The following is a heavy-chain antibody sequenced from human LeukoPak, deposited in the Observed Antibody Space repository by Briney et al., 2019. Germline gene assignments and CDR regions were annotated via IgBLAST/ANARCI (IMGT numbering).Heavy chain of an antibody. J-gene: IGHJ4*02. D-gene: IGHD1-26*01. CDR1: GGSISSYY. CDR3: ARRRVGATKRGFDY. CDR2: IYTSGGT. V-gene: IGHV4-4*07. Sequence: SETLSLTCTVSGGSISSYYWSWIRQPAGKGLEWIGRIYTSGGTNYNPSLKSRVAMSVDTSKNQFSLKLSSVTAADTAVYYCARRRVGATKRGFDYWGQGTLVTVSS.